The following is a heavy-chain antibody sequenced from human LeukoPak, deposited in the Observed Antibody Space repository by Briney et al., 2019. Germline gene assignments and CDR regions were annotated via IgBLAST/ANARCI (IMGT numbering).Heavy chain of an antibody. Sequence: PSETLSLTCAVYGGSFSGYYWSWIRQPPGKGLEWIGEINHSGSTNYNPSLKSRVTISVDTSKNQFSLKLSSVTAADTAVYYCAGRVPVPSVRGVIQNYYYYGMDVWGQGTTVTVPS. CDR2: INHSGST. V-gene: IGHV4-34*01. CDR3: AGRVPVPSVRGVIQNYYYYGMDV. J-gene: IGHJ6*02. D-gene: IGHD3-10*01. CDR1: GGSFSGYY.